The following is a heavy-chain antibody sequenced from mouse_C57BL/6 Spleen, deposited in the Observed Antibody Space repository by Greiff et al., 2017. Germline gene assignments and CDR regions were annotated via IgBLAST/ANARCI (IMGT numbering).Heavy chain of an antibody. J-gene: IGHJ2*01. CDR1: GFTFSSYA. D-gene: IGHD1-1*01. V-gene: IGHV5-4*01. CDR3: ARDYYGSRGNFDY. CDR2: ISDGGSYT. Sequence: EVQVVESGGGLVKPGGSLKLSCAASGFTFSSYAMSWVRQTPEKRLEWVATISDGGSYTYYPDNVKGRFTISRDNAKNNLYLQMSHLKSEDTAMYYCARDYYGSRGNFDYWGQGTTLTVSS.